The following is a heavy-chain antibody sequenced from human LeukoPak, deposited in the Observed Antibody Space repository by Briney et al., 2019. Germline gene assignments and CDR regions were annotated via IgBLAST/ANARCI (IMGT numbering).Heavy chain of an antibody. J-gene: IGHJ6*02. CDR3: ARDGETIFGVGHLYYYYGMDV. CDR2: IWYDGSNK. CDR1: GFTFSSYA. D-gene: IGHD3-3*01. Sequence: NPGGSLRLSCAASGFTFSSYAMSWVRQAPGKGLEWVAVIWYDGSNKYYADSVKGRFTISRDNSKNTLYLQMNSLRAEDTAVYYCARDGETIFGVGHLYYYYGMDVWGQGTTVTVSS. V-gene: IGHV3-33*08.